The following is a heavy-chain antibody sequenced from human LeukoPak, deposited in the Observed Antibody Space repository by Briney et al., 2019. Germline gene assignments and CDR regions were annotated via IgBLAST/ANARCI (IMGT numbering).Heavy chain of an antibody. Sequence: PSETLSLTCTVSGGSISSGSYYWSWIRQPAGKGLEWIGRIYTSGSTNYNPSLKSRVTISVDTSKNQFSLKLSSVTAADTAVYYCARSYSSGWYPLLGDPGSNQDDYWGQGTLVTVSS. V-gene: IGHV4-61*02. CDR3: ARSYSSGWYPLLGDPGSNQDDY. D-gene: IGHD6-19*01. J-gene: IGHJ4*02. CDR2: IYTSGST. CDR1: GGSISSGSYY.